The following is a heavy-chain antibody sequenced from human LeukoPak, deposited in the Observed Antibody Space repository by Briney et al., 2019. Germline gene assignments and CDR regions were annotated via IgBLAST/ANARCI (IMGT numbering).Heavy chain of an antibody. J-gene: IGHJ3*02. CDR2: INPNSGGT. Sequence: ASVKVSCKASGYTFTGYYMHWVRQAPGQGLEWMGWINPNSGGTNYAQKFQGRVTMTRDTSTSTVYMELSSLRSEDTAVYYCARGRNYYDSSRYYYEGDAFDIWGQGTMVTVSS. V-gene: IGHV1-2*02. D-gene: IGHD3-22*01. CDR1: GYTFTGYY. CDR3: ARGRNYYDSSRYYYEGDAFDI.